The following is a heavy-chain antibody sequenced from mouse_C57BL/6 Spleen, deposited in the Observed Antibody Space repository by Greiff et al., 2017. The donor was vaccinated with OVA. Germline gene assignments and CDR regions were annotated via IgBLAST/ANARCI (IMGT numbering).Heavy chain of an antibody. CDR1: GYTFTTYW. CDR3: ARSVDYGSSDF. J-gene: IGHJ2*01. D-gene: IGHD1-1*01. Sequence: QVQLKESGAELAKPGASVKLSCKASGYTFTTYWIHWVKQRPGQGLEWIGYINPSSGYTEYNQKFKGKATLTADKSSSTAYMQLSSLTYEDSAVYYCARSVDYGSSDFWGQGTTLTVSS. CDR2: INPSSGYT. V-gene: IGHV1-7*01.